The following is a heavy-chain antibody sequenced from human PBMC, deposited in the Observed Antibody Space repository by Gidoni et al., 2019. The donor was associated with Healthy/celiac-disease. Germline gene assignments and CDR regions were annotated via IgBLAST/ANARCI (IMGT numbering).Heavy chain of an antibody. CDR3: ARAAPPYDAFDI. D-gene: IGHD2-15*01. J-gene: IGHJ3*02. CDR1: GFTFSSYG. CDR2: ISYDGSNK. Sequence: QVKLVESGGGVVQPGRSLRLSCAASGFTFSSYGMHWVRQAPGKGLEWVAVISYDGSNKYYADSVKGRFNISRDNSKNTLYLQMNSLRAEDTAVYYCARAAPPYDAFDIWGQGTMVTVSS. V-gene: IGHV3-30*03.